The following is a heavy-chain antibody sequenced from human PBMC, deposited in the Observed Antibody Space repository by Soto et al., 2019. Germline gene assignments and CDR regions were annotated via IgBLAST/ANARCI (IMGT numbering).Heavy chain of an antibody. CDR1: GFALSNSW. V-gene: IGHV3-15*07. CDR2: IKSKALGGTT. D-gene: IGHD3-22*01. J-gene: IGHJ4*01. Sequence: GGALRLSCAGSGFALSNSWINWVRQPPGKGLEWVGRIKSKALGGTTDFAAPVRGRFAITRDDSRNMAYMQMNSLNTEDTAVYYCTTDSYNTMKEDRLDYWGHGTLVTVS. CDR3: TTDSYNTMKEDRLDY.